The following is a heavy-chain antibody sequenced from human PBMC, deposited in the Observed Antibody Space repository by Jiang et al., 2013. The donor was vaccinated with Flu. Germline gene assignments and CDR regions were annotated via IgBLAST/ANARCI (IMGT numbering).Heavy chain of an antibody. CDR3: ARGALNWGFSYYFDY. V-gene: IGHV4-34*01. Sequence: IGEINHSGSTNYNPSLKSRVTISVDTSKNQFSLKLSSVTAADTAVYYCARGALNWGFSYYFDYWGQGTLVTVSS. D-gene: IGHD7-27*01. CDR2: INHSGST. J-gene: IGHJ4*02.